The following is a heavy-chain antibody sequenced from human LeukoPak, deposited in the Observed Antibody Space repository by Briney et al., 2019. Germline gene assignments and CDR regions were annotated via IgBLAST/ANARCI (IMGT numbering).Heavy chain of an antibody. D-gene: IGHD5-24*01. CDR1: GFTVSSNY. V-gene: IGHV3-66*02. CDR3: ASVEMATILSPDY. J-gene: IGHJ4*02. CDR2: IYSGGST. Sequence: GGSLRLSCAASGFTVSSNYMSWVRQAPGKGLEWVSVIYSGGSTYYADPVKGRFTISRDNSKNTLYLQMNSLRAEDTAVYYCASVEMATILSPDYWGQGTLVTVSS.